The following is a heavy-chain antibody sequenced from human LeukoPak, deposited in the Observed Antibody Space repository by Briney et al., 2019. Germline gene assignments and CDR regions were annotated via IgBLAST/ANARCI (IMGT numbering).Heavy chain of an antibody. CDR3: ARDFGTTGYDLYDY. CDR1: GFTFSSHW. Sequence: GGSLRLSCAASGFTFSSHWMTWVRQAPGKGLEWVANINQGGSEKHYVDSVRGRFTISRDNAKSSLYLQMNSLRDEDTSIYYCARDFGTTGYDLYDYWGQGTLVTVSS. J-gene: IGHJ4*02. CDR2: INQGGSEK. V-gene: IGHV3-7*01. D-gene: IGHD3-9*01.